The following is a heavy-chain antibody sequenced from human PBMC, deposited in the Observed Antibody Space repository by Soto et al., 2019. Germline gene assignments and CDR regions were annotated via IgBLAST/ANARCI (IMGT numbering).Heavy chain of an antibody. J-gene: IGHJ6*02. CDR1: GYTFTSYY. D-gene: IGHD6-19*01. CDR2: INPSGGST. V-gene: IGHV1-46*01. CDR3: ARGTPRGAKQWVAFHYYYGMDV. Sequence: QVQLVQSGAEVKKPGASVKVSCKASGYTFTSYYMHWVRQAPGQGLEWMGIINPSGGSTSYAQKCQGGVTMTRDTSTSTVYMELSSLRSEDTAVYYCARGTPRGAKQWVAFHYYYGMDVWGQGTTVTVSS.